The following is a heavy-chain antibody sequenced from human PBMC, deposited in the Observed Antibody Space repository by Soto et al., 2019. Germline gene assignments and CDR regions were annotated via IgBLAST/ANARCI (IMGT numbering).Heavy chain of an antibody. D-gene: IGHD2-21*02. CDR2: IYYSGST. CDR1: GGSISSGDYY. CDR3: VRTAYCGGDCYSAEYFQH. J-gene: IGHJ1*01. Sequence: SETLSLTCTVSGGSISSGDYYWSWIRQPPGKGLEWIGYIYYSGSTYYNPSLKSRVTISVDTSKNQFSLKLSSVTAADTAVYYCVRTAYCGGDCYSAEYFQHWGQGTLVTVSS. V-gene: IGHV4-30-4*01.